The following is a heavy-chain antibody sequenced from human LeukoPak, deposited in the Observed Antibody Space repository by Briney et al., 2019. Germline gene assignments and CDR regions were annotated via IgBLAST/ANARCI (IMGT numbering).Heavy chain of an antibody. J-gene: IGHJ4*02. D-gene: IGHD2-2*01. CDR2: ISGSGGST. V-gene: IGHV3-23*01. Sequence: GGSLRLSCAASGFTFSSYAMSWVRQAPGKGLEWVSAISGSGGSTYYADSVKGRFTISRDNSKNTLYLQINSLRAEDTAVYYCAKDRGYCSSTSCYEPFDYWGQGTLVTVSS. CDR3: AKDRGYCSSTSCYEPFDY. CDR1: GFTFSSYA.